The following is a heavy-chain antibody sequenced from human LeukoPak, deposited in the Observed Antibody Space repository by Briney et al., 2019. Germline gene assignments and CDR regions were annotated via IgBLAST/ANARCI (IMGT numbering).Heavy chain of an antibody. Sequence: ASVKVSCKASGYTFTSYDINWVRQATGQGLEWMGWMNPNSDNTGYAQKFQGRVTMTRNTSISTAYMELSSLRSEDTAVYYCARGRGSSTSHISDYWGQGTLVTVSS. CDR1: GYTFTSYD. D-gene: IGHD2-2*01. V-gene: IGHV1-8*01. J-gene: IGHJ4*02. CDR3: ARGRGSSTSHISDY. CDR2: MNPNSDNT.